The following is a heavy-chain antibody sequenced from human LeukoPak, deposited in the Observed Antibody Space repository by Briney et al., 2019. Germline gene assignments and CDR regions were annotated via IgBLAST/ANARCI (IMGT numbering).Heavy chain of an antibody. D-gene: IGHD1-26*01. CDR2: ISGSGGST. V-gene: IGHV3-23*01. J-gene: IGHJ4*02. CDR1: GFTFTSYA. Sequence: PGGCLRLSCAASGFTFTSYAMSWVRQAPGKGLEWVSSISGSGGSTFYVDSVKGRFTISRDNTKNTLYLQMNSLRAEDTALYYCAKDPQRGSPYYFDYWGQGTLVTVSS. CDR3: AKDPQRGSPYYFDY.